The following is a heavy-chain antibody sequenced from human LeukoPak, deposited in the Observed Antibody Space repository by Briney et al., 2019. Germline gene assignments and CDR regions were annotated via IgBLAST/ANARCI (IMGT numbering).Heavy chain of an antibody. Sequence: GASVKVSCKASGYTFTSYGISWVRQAPGQGLEWTGWISAYNGNTNYAQKLQGRVTLTTDTSTSTAYMELRSLRSDDTAVYYCAREDAGWFGAYEHLSWFDPWGQGTLVTVSS. J-gene: IGHJ5*02. CDR1: GYTFTSYG. CDR3: AREDAGWFGAYEHLSWFDP. D-gene: IGHD3-10*01. V-gene: IGHV1-18*01. CDR2: ISAYNGNT.